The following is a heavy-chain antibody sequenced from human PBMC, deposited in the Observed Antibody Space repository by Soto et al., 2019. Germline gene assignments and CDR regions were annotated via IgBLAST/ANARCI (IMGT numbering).Heavy chain of an antibody. CDR3: ASEPYGSGSYYFDY. CDR1: GFTFSSYS. V-gene: IGHV3-21*01. J-gene: IGHJ4*02. CDR2: ISSSSSYI. Sequence: GGSLRLSCAASGFTFSSYSMNWVRQAPGKGLEWVSSISSSSSYIYYADSVKGRFTISRDNAKNSLYLQMNSLRAEDTAVYYCASEPYGSGSYYFDYWGQGTLVTVSS. D-gene: IGHD3-10*01.